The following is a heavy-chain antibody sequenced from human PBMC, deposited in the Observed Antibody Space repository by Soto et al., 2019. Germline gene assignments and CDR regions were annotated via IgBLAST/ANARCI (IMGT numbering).Heavy chain of an antibody. CDR2: IYYSGST. CDR3: ASQLLLWFGDLFPVTGTADGMDV. Sequence: ETLSLSCTVSGGSMSSSSYYWGWIRQPPGKGLEWIGSIYYSGSTYYNPSLKSRVTISVDTSKNQFSLKLSSVTAADTAAYYCASQLLLWFGDLFPVTGTADGMDVWGQGTTVTVSS. V-gene: IGHV4-39*01. D-gene: IGHD3-10*01. J-gene: IGHJ6*02. CDR1: GGSMSSSSYY.